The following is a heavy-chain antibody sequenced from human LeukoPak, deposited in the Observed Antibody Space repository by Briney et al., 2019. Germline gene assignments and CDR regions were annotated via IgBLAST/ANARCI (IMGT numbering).Heavy chain of an antibody. J-gene: IGHJ4*02. CDR2: ISGSGGST. CDR1: GFTFRNYD. CDR3: AKELDGRGYFAD. Sequence: GGSLRLSCAASGFTFRNYDMSWVRQAPGKGLEWVSGISGSGGSTYHADSVKGRFTISRDNSKNTLYLQMNSLRAEDTAVYYGAKELDGRGYFADWSEGTLVTVSS. V-gene: IGHV3-23*01. D-gene: IGHD3-3*01.